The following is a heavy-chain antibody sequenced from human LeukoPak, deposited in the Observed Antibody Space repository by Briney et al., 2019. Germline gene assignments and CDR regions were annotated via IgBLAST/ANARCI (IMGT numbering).Heavy chain of an antibody. CDR1: GFTFSDYS. CDR3: AKVRYCSGVNCYPDDN. J-gene: IGHJ4*02. D-gene: IGHD2-15*01. CDR2: IRYDGNNK. V-gene: IGHV3-30*02. Sequence: GGSLTLSCAASGFTFSDYSMHWVRQAPGKGLNWVAFIRYDGNNKYYADSVKGRFTISRDNSKNMLYLEMNSLSTEDTAVYYCAKVRYCSGVNCYPDDNWGQGTLVTVSS.